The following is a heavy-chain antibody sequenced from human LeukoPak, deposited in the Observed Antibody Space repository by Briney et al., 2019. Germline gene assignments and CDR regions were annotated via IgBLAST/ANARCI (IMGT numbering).Heavy chain of an antibody. D-gene: IGHD6-13*01. CDR1: GGSISSYY. V-gene: IGHV4-59*08. CDR2: IYYSGST. J-gene: IGHJ4*02. Sequence: SETLSLTCTVSGGSISSYYWSWIRQPPGKGLEWIGYIYYSGSTNYNPSLRSRVTISVDTSKNQFSLKLSSVTAADTAVYYCATLLESSSWHPGDYWGQGTLVTVSS. CDR3: ATLLESSSWHPGDY.